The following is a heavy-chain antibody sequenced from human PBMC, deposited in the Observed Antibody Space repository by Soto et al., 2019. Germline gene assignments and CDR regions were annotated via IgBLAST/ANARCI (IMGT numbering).Heavy chain of an antibody. CDR3: AREEVGATYYYYYGTEV. J-gene: IGHJ6*04. Sequence: PSETLSLTCTVSGGSISSYYWSWIRQPAGKGLEWIGRIYTSGSTNYNPSLKSRVTMSVDTSKNQFSLKLSSVTAADTAVYYCAREEVGATYYYYYGTEVWGNGNTVIVSS. CDR1: GGSISSYY. D-gene: IGHD1-26*01. CDR2: IYTSGST. V-gene: IGHV4-4*07.